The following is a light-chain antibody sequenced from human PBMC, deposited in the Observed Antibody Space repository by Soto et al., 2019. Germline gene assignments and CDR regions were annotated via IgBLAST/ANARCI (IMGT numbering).Light chain of an antibody. J-gene: IGLJ2*01. CDR3: AVWDDLSGGV. CDR2: RNN. Sequence: QSVLTRPPSASGTPGQRVTISCSGSSSNIGSNYVYWYQQLPGTAPKLLIYRNNQRPSGVPDRFSGSKSGTSASLAISGLRSEDEADYYCAVWDDLSGGVFGGGTQLTVL. V-gene: IGLV1-47*01. CDR1: SSNIGSNY.